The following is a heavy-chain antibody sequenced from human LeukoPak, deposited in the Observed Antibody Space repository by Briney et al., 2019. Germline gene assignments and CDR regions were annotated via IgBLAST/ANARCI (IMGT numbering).Heavy chain of an antibody. CDR2: ISGSSLTYI. V-gene: IGHV3-11*06. CDR3: AMQRPCGGDCYVFAY. Sequence: GGSLRLSCAASEFTFSEYYMSWIRQAPGKGLEWVSYISGSSLTYINYADSVKGRFTISRDNAKKSVFLQMNSLRVEDTAVYYCAMQRPCGGDCYVFAYWGQGILVTVSS. D-gene: IGHD2-21*02. J-gene: IGHJ4*02. CDR1: EFTFSEYY.